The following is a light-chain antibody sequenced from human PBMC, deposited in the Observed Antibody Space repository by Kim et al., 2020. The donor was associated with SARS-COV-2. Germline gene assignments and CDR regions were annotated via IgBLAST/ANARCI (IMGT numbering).Light chain of an antibody. J-gene: IGLJ1*01. CDR1: SSDVGIYTY. V-gene: IGLV2-14*03. CDR3: ASYTTSFTYV. Sequence: GQSITISCTGTSSDVGIYTYVSWYQQHPDKAPKVLIYDVDSRPSGVSNRFSGSKSGNTASLTISGLLPDDEAEYYCASYTTSFTYVFGTGTKVTVL. CDR2: DVD.